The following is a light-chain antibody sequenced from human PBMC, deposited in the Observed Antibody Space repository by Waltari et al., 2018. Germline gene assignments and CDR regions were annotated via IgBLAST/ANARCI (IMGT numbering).Light chain of an antibody. V-gene: IGKV3-15*01. J-gene: IGKJ2*03. CDR2: AAS. CDR1: QSVSNN. CDR3: QQYNDWYS. Sequence: EKVLTQSPPTLSVSPGEEVPLSCRASQSVSNNFAWYQVRPGQAPRLVIYAASTRASGIPARFSGSGSGTEFTLTISGLQSEDCALYYCQQYNDWYSFGQGTKLEI.